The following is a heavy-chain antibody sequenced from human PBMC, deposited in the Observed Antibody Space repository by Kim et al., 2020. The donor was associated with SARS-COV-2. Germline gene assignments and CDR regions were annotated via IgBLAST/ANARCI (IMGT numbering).Heavy chain of an antibody. CDR1: GYDFRNYW. CDR3: ARRDTDYYGMDV. D-gene: IGHD5-18*01. Sequence: GESLKISCKVSGYDFRNYWIGWVRQLPGKGLEWMGIIFPDDSDTRYSPSFQGQVTISADKSINTAYLQWSRLKASDSAMYYCARRDTDYYGMDVWGQGTTVNVSS. CDR2: IFPDDSDT. V-gene: IGHV5-51*01. J-gene: IGHJ6*02.